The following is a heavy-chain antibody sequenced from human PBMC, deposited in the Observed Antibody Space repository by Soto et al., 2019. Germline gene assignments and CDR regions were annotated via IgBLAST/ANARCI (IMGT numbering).Heavy chain of an antibody. Sequence: QLQLQESGPGLVKPSETLSLTCTVSGGSISSSSYYWGWIRQPPGKGLEWIGSIYYSGRTYYNPSLKSRVTISVDTSKNQFSLKLSSVTAADTAVYYCARHRYCSSTSCYAGGFDYWGQGTLVTVSS. CDR2: IYYSGRT. V-gene: IGHV4-39*01. CDR1: GGSISSSSYY. CDR3: ARHRYCSSTSCYAGGFDY. J-gene: IGHJ4*02. D-gene: IGHD2-2*01.